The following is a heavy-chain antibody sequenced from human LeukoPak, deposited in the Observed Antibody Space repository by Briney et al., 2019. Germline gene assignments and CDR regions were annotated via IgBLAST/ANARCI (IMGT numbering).Heavy chain of an antibody. D-gene: IGHD3-9*01. CDR2: ITGSGGNT. Sequence: GGSLRLSCAASGFTFSNYAMSWVRQAPGKGLEWVSAITGSGGNTYYADSVRGRFTISRDNSKNTVFLQMNSLRAEDAAVYYCAKWGDYDVLTGYYVSDYWGQGTLVTVSS. CDR3: AKWGDYDVLTGYYVSDY. CDR1: GFTFSNYA. V-gene: IGHV3-23*01. J-gene: IGHJ4*02.